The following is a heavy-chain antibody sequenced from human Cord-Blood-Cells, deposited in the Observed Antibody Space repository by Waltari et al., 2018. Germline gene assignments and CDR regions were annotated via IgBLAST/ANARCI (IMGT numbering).Heavy chain of an antibody. J-gene: IGHJ4*02. Sequence: QVQLQQWGAGLLKPSETLSLTCAVYGGSFSGYYWRWIRHPPGKGLEWIGEINTSGSTNYNPSLKSLVTISVDTSKNQFSLKLSSVTAAETAVYYCARGGSSGFDYWGQGTLVTVSS. D-gene: IGHD6-19*01. CDR2: INTSGST. CDR3: ARGGSSGFDY. V-gene: IGHV4-34*01. CDR1: GGSFSGYY.